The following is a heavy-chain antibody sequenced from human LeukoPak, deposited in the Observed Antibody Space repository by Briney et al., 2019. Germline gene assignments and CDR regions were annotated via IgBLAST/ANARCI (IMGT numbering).Heavy chain of an antibody. V-gene: IGHV3-74*01. CDR2: IKSDGSWT. CDR3: VRDGDAYDFDL. D-gene: IGHD5-12*01. J-gene: IGHJ4*02. CDR1: GFSIRGYR. Sequence: GGSLRLSCAAPGFSIRGYRMHWVRQAPGKGLMWVSRIKSDGSWTNYADSVRGRFTISRDNAKNTLFLQMVGLRAEDTAIYYCVRDGDAYDFDLWGQGILVTVSS.